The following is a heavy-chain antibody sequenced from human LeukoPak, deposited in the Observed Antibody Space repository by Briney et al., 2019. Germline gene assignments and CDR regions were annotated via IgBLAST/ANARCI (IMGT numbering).Heavy chain of an antibody. CDR3: ARYYDILTGPRDYYYYGMDV. CDR1: GGTFSSYA. CDR2: IIPILGIA. Sequence: GASVKVSCKASGGTFSSYAISWVRQAPGQGLEWMGRIIPILGIANYAQKFQGRVTITADKSTSTAYMEPSSLRSEDTAVYYCARYYDILTGPRDYYYYGMDVWGQGTTVTVSS. D-gene: IGHD3-9*01. V-gene: IGHV1-69*04. J-gene: IGHJ6*02.